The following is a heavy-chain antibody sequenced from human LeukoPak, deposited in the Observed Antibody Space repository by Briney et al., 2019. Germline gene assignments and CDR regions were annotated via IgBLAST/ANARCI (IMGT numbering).Heavy chain of an antibody. CDR3: ASGGYAYCGGDCYSFDY. V-gene: IGHV1-69*13. Sequence: ASVTVSCTASGGTLSSYAISWVRQAPGQGLEWMGGIIPIFGTANYAQKFQGRVTITADESTSTAYMELSSLRSEDTAVYYCASGGYAYCGGDCYSFDYWGQGTLVTVSS. D-gene: IGHD2-21*02. J-gene: IGHJ4*02. CDR1: GGTLSSYA. CDR2: IIPIFGTA.